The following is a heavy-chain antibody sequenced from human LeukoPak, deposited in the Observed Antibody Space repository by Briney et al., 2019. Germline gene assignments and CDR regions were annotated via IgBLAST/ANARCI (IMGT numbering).Heavy chain of an antibody. CDR3: ARLRSVGRGFYYGMDV. V-gene: IGHV4-59*01. Sequence: PSETLSLTCAVYGRSFSSYYWSWIRQPPGKGLEWIGYIYYSGSTNYNPSLKSRVTISVDTSKNQFSLKLSSVTAADTAVYYCARLRSVGRGFYYGMDVWGQGTTVTVSS. J-gene: IGHJ6*02. CDR1: GRSFSSYY. D-gene: IGHD3-16*01. CDR2: IYYSGST.